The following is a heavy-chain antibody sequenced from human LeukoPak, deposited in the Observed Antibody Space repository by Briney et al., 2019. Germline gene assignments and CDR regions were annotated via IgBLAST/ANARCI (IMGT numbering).Heavy chain of an antibody. D-gene: IGHD1-7*01. J-gene: IGHJ6*03. CDR1: GFTFSGSA. V-gene: IGHV3-73*01. CDR3: TRSSGTTGYYYYMDV. CDR2: IRSKANSYAT. Sequence: PGGSLRLSCAASGFTFSGSAMHWVRQASGKGLEWVGRIRSKANSYATAYAASVKGRFTISRDDSKNTAYLQMNSLKTEDTAVYYCTRSSGTTGYYYYMDVWGKGTTVTVSS.